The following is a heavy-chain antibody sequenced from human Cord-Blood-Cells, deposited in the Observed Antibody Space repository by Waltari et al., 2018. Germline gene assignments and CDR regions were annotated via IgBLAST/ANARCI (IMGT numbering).Heavy chain of an antibody. CDR1: GYTFTGYY. Sequence: QVQLVQSGAEVKKPGASVKVSCKASGYTFTGYYMHWVRQAPGQGLWWMGRINPNSCGTNYAQEFQGRVTMTRDTSISTAYMELSRLRSDDTAVYYCASGDIAARSIDYWGQGTLVTVSS. D-gene: IGHD6-6*01. V-gene: IGHV1-2*06. CDR3: ASGDIAARSIDY. CDR2: INPNSCGT. J-gene: IGHJ4*02.